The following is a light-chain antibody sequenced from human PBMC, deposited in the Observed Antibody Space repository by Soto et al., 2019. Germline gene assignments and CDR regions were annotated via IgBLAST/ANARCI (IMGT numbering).Light chain of an antibody. Sequence: LTYPASMSGSPGQSITISCTGTSSDVCGYNYLSWYQQHPGKAPKLMIYEVSNRPSGVSNRFSGSKSGNTASLTISGLQAEEEADYYCSSYTSSSTPLYVFGTGTKVTVL. V-gene: IGLV2-14*01. CDR3: SSYTSSSTPLYV. J-gene: IGLJ1*01. CDR2: EVS. CDR1: SSDVCGYNY.